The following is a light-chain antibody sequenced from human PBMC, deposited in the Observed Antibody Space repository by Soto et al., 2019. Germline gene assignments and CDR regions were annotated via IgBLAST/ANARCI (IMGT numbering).Light chain of an antibody. V-gene: IGKV3-11*01. CDR3: QHRTTWPGT. CDR1: QSVNFY. CDR2: DAS. J-gene: IGKJ2*01. Sequence: EIVLTQSPATLSLSPGERATLSCRASQSVNFYLAWYQQKPGRAPRLLIYDASNRATDIPARFSGSGSGTDFTLNISALEPEDFAVYYCQHRTTWPGTFGQGTRLEI.